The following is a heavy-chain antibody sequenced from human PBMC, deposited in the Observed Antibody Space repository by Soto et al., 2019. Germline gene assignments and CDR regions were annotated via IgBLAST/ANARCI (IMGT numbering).Heavy chain of an antibody. J-gene: IGHJ4*02. V-gene: IGHV3-21*01. CDR1: GFTFSSYS. CDR3: ARAQKGNLYY. Sequence: EVQLVESGGGLVKPGGSLRLSCAASGFTFSSYSMNWVRQAPGKGLEWVSSISSSSSYIYYADSVKGRFTISRDNPKNSPYLQANSLTAEDTAVYYCARAQKGNLYYWGQGTLVTAAS. CDR2: ISSSSSYI.